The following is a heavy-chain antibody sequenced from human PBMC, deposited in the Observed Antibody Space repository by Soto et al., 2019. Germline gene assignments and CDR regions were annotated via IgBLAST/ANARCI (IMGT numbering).Heavy chain of an antibody. Sequence: GGSLRLSCAASGFTFSSYAMSWVRQATGKGLEWVSAISGSGGSTYYADSVKGRFTISRDNSKNTLYLQMNSLRAEDTAVYYCAKGRRHGVDTEDYWGQGTLVTVSS. CDR1: GFTFSSYA. D-gene: IGHD5-18*01. CDR3: AKGRRHGVDTEDY. CDR2: ISGSGGST. J-gene: IGHJ4*02. V-gene: IGHV3-23*01.